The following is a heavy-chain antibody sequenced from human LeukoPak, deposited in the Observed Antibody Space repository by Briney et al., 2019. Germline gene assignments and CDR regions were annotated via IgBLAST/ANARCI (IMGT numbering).Heavy chain of an antibody. Sequence: SETLSLTCTVSGGSISSSSYYWGWIRQPPGKGLEWIGSIYYSGSTYYNPSLKSRVTISVDTSKNQFSLKLSSVTAADTAVYYCARVYDSSGYYSSPWGQGTLVTVSS. CDR1: GGSISSSSYY. D-gene: IGHD3-22*01. V-gene: IGHV4-39*07. CDR3: ARVYDSSGYYSSP. CDR2: IYYSGST. J-gene: IGHJ4*02.